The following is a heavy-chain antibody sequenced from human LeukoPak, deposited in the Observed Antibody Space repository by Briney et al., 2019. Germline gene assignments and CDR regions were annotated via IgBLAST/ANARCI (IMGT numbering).Heavy chain of an antibody. CDR1: GFTFSSYG. D-gene: IGHD3-10*01. CDR3: AKEGYGSGSYYYYYYMDV. J-gene: IGHJ6*03. V-gene: IGHV3-23*01. Sequence: GGSLRLSCAASGFTFSSYGMSWVRQAPGKGLEWVSAISGSGGSTYYADSVKGRFTISRDNSKNTLYLQMNSLRAEDTAVYYCAKEGYGSGSYYYYYYMDVWGKGTTVTISS. CDR2: ISGSGGST.